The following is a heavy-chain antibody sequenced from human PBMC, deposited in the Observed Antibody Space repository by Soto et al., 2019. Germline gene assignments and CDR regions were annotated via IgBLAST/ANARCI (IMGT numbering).Heavy chain of an antibody. D-gene: IGHD4-17*01. CDR3: AREADYVNWFDP. Sequence: PGGSLRLSCAASGFKFIIYGMSWVRQATGKGLEWVSYISSSSSTIYYADSVKGRFTISRDNAKNSLYLQMNSLRAEDTAVYYCAREADYVNWFDPWGQGTLVTVSS. CDR2: ISSSSSTI. J-gene: IGHJ5*02. V-gene: IGHV3-48*01. CDR1: GFKFIIYG.